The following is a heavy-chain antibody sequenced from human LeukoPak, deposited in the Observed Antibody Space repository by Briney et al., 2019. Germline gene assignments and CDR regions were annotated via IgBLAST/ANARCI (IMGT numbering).Heavy chain of an antibody. J-gene: IGHJ4*02. V-gene: IGHV4-59*11. D-gene: IGHD1-26*01. CDR1: GGSISNHF. CDR3: ARGRVGAPPFDY. Sequence: PSQTLSLTCTVSGGSISNHFWSWIRQPPGKGLEWIGYIYYTGSTRYNPSLASRVTISVDTSKNQFSLKLSSVTAADTAVYYCARGRVGAPPFDYWGQGTLVTVSS. CDR2: IYYTGST.